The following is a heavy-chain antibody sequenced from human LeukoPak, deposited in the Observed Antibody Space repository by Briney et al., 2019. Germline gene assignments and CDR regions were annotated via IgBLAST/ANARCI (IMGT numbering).Heavy chain of an antibody. Sequence: GGSLRLSCAGSGFTFSTYWMSWVRQAPGKGLEWVANINQDGGEKHYVDSVKGRFTISRDNAKDSLDLQLNSLRGEDTAVYYCARMYCGGGKCYLNYFDYWGQGTVVTVSS. CDR2: INQDGGEK. D-gene: IGHD2-21*01. V-gene: IGHV3-7*04. CDR3: ARMYCGGGKCYLNYFDY. J-gene: IGHJ4*02. CDR1: GFTFSTYW.